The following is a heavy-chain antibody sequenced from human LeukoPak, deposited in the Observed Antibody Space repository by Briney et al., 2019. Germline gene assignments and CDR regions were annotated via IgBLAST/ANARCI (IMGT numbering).Heavy chain of an antibody. CDR2: INPSSGDT. J-gene: IGHJ3*02. CDR3: ARRYYYDSSGYSPDAFDI. D-gene: IGHD3-22*01. CDR1: AYTFTDYY. V-gene: IGHV1-2*06. Sequence: ASVKVSCKASAYTFTDYYVHWVRQAPGQGLEWMGRINPSSGDTNYAQNFQGRVTMTRDTSISTAYMELSRLRSDDTAVYYCARRYYYDSSGYSPDAFDIWGQGTMVTVSS.